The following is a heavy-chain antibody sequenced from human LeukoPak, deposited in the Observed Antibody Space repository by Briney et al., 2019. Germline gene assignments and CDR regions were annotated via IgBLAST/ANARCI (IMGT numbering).Heavy chain of an antibody. CDR3: ARNPGNVGLAP. D-gene: IGHD1-14*01. J-gene: IGHJ5*02. CDR1: GFTFSSSA. Sequence: PGGSLRLSCAASGFTFSSSAMSRVRQVPGKGLEWVSGISASGGSTSYADSVRGRFTISRDNSKNTLYVQMNSLRVEDTAVYYCARNPGNVGLAPWGQGTLITVSS. CDR2: ISASGGST. V-gene: IGHV3-23*01.